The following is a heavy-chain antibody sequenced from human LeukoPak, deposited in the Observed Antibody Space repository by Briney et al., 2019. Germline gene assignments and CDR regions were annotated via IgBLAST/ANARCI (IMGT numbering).Heavy chain of an antibody. D-gene: IGHD6-19*01. CDR1: GGSISSYY. CDR3: AREGVAGNYLFDP. CDR2: IYYSGST. Sequence: SETLSLTCTVSGGSISSYYWSWIRQPPGKGLEWIGYIYYSGSTNYNPSLKSRVTISVDTSKNQFSLKLSSVSAADTAAYYCAREGVAGNYLFDPWGQGTLVTVSS. V-gene: IGHV4-59*01. J-gene: IGHJ5*02.